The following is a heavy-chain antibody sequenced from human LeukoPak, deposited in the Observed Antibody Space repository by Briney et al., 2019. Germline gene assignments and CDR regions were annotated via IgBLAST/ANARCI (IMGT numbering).Heavy chain of an antibody. V-gene: IGHV4-59*08. CDR3: ARAPGGTAMVTGFGYMDV. Sequence: SGTLSLTCTVSGGSISSYYWSWIRQPPGKGLEWIGYIYYSGSTNYNPSLKSRVTISVDTSKNQFSLKLSSVTAADTAVYYCARAPGGTAMVTGFGYMDVWGKGTTVTVSS. J-gene: IGHJ6*03. CDR1: GGSISSYY. CDR2: IYYSGST. D-gene: IGHD5-18*01.